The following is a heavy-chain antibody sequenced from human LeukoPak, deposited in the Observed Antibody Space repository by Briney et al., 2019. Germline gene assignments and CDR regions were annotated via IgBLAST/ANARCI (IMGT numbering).Heavy chain of an antibody. J-gene: IGHJ4*02. V-gene: IGHV4-59*01. CDR2: IYYSGST. CDR1: GGSISSYY. Sequence: SETLSLTCTVSGGSISSYYWSWIRQPPGKGLEWIGYIYYSGSTNYNPSLKSRVTISVDTSKNQFSLKLSSMTAADTAVYYCARARPWSVGANDYWGQGTLVTVSS. D-gene: IGHD1-26*01. CDR3: ARARPWSVGANDY.